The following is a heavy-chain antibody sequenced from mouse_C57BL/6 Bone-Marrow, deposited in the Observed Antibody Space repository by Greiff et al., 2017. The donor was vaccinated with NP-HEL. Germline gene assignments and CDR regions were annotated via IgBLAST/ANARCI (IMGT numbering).Heavy chain of an antibody. V-gene: IGHV5-17*01. Sequence: EVKLMESGGGLVKPGGSLKLSCAASGFTFSDYGMHWVRQAPEKGLEWVAYISSGSSTIYYADTVKGRFTISRDNAKNTLFLQMTSLRSEDTAMYYCARIYYGNYVYAMDYWGQGTTLTVSS. CDR2: ISSGSSTI. CDR1: GFTFSDYG. J-gene: IGHJ2*01. CDR3: ARIYYGNYVYAMDY. D-gene: IGHD2-1*01.